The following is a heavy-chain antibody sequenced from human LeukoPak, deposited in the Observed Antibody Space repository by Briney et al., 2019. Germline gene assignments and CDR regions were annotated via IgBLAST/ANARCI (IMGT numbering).Heavy chain of an antibody. Sequence: PGGSLRLSCAASGFTFSSYGMHWVRQAAGKGREWVAVIWYDGSNKYYADSVKGRFTISRDNSKNTLYLQMNSLRAEDTAVYYCARDPGRASINWFDPWGQGTLVTVSS. D-gene: IGHD2-2*02. V-gene: IGHV3-33*01. CDR3: ARDPGRASINWFDP. J-gene: IGHJ5*02. CDR1: GFTFSSYG. CDR2: IWYDGSNK.